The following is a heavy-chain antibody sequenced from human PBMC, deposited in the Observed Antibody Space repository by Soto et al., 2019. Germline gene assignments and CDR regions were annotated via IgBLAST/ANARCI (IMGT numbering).Heavy chain of an antibody. J-gene: IGHJ4*02. Sequence: ASVKVSCKASGGTFSSYAISWVRQAPGQGLEWMGGIIPIFGTANYAQKFQGRVTITADESTSTAYMELSSLRSEDTAVYYCARDRGYDSSGYYPFDYWGQGTLVTVSS. CDR3: ARDRGYDSSGYYPFDY. D-gene: IGHD3-22*01. V-gene: IGHV1-69*13. CDR2: IIPIFGTA. CDR1: GGTFSSYA.